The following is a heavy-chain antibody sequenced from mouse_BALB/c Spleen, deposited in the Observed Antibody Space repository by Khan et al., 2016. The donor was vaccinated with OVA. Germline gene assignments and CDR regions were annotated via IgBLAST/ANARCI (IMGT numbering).Heavy chain of an antibody. D-gene: IGHD2-4*01. V-gene: IGHV2-2*02. CDR3: ARNYDYDEGLAY. CDR2: IWSGGIT. CDR1: GFSLSNYG. Sequence: VQLQESGPGLVAPSQSLSITCTVSGFSLSNYGVHWVRQSPGKGLEWLGMIWSGGITDYNAAFISRLSISKDNSESQVFFKMNSLQANDTAIYYCARNYDYDEGLAYWGQGTLVTVSA. J-gene: IGHJ3*01.